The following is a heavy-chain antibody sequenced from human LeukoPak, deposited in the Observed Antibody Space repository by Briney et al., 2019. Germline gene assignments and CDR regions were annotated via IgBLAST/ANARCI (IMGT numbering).Heavy chain of an antibody. J-gene: IGHJ4*02. CDR3: ASDRWNAFDC. Sequence: GGSLRLTCAASGFTFSTYWMSWVRQAPGKGLEWVANIKEDGSEKYYVDSVRGRFTTSRDNAKNSLYLQMNRLRVEDTAVYYCASDRWNAFDCWGPGTLVTVPS. CDR1: GFTFSTYW. D-gene: IGHD1-1*01. V-gene: IGHV3-7*01. CDR2: IKEDGSEK.